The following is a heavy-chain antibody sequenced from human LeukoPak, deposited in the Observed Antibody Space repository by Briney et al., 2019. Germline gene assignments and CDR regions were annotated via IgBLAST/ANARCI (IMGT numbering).Heavy chain of an antibody. D-gene: IGHD7-27*01. CDR2: ISAYNGNT. CDR3: ARSNWGPYYFDY. CDR1: GYTFTGYY. J-gene: IGHJ4*02. V-gene: IGHV1-18*04. Sequence: ASVKVSCKASGYTFTGYYMHWVRQAPGQGLEWMGWISAYNGNTNYAQKLQGRVTMTTDTSTSTAYMELRSLRSDDTAVYYCARSNWGPYYFDYWGQGTLVTVSS.